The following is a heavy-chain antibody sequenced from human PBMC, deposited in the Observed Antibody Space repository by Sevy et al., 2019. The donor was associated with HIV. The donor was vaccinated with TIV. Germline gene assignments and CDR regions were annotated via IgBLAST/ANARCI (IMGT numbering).Heavy chain of an antibody. CDR3: AREGCTRPHDY. Sequence: GGSLRLSCAASGFAFYDYSMRWIRQAPGRGLEWVATLSFGCGKINYADSVKGRFTISRDNSKNSFYLQMDNLRVEDMALYYCAREGCTRPHDYWGQRTRVTVSS. D-gene: IGHD2-8*01. J-gene: IGHJ4*02. V-gene: IGHV3-23*01. CDR1: GFAFYDYS. CDR2: LSFGCGKI.